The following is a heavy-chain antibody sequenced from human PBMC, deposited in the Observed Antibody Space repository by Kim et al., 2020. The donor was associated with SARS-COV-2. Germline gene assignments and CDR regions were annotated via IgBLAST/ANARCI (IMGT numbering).Heavy chain of an antibody. D-gene: IGHD6-13*01. V-gene: IGHV1-69*13. CDR1: GGTFSSYA. CDR2: IIPIFGTA. J-gene: IGHJ2*01. CDR3: ARVGAAGNFENWYFDL. Sequence: SVKVSCKASGGTFSSYAISWVRQAPGQGLEWMGGIIPIFGTANYAQKFQGRVTITADESTSTAYMELSSLRSEDTAVYYCARVGAAGNFENWYFDLWGRGTLVTVSS.